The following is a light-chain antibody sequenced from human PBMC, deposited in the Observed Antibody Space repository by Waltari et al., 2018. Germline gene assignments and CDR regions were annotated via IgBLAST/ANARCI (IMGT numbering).Light chain of an antibody. CDR1: QTVRTTY. CDR2: GAS. Sequence: EIVLTQSPGTRSLSPGERATLSCTASQTVRTTYLAWYQQKPGQAPTLLIYGASSRATGIPDRFSGSGSGTDFSLTISSLEPEDFAVYYCQQYDISPLTFGGGTKVEIK. V-gene: IGKV3-20*01. J-gene: IGKJ4*01. CDR3: QQYDISPLT.